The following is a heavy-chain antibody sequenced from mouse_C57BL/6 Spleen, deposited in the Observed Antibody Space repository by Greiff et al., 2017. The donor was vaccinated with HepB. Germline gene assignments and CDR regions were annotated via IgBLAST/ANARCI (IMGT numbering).Heavy chain of an antibody. CDR3: TRDYYGPYYAMDY. CDR2: IDPETGGT. CDR1: GYTFTDYE. V-gene: IGHV1-15*01. D-gene: IGHD1-2*01. J-gene: IGHJ4*01. Sequence: QVQLKESGAELVRPGASVTLSCKASGYTFTDYEMHWVKQTPVHGLEWIGAIDPETGGTAYNQKFKGKAILTADKSSSTAYMELRSLTAEDSAVYYCTRDYYGPYYAMDYWGQGTSVTVSS.